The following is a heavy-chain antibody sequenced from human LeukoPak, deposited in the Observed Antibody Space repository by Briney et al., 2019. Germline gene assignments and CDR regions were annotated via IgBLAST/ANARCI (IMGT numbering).Heavy chain of an antibody. CDR2: INTNTGNP. CDR1: GYTFTSFP. CDR3: ARGGSGYGSGINDY. Sequence: GASVKVSCKASGYTFTSFPMNWVRQAPGQGLEWMGWINTNTGNPTYAQGFTGRFVFSLDTSVSTAYLQISSLKAEDSAVYYCARGGSGYGSGINDYWGQGTLVTVSS. J-gene: IGHJ4*02. D-gene: IGHD3-10*01. V-gene: IGHV7-4-1*02.